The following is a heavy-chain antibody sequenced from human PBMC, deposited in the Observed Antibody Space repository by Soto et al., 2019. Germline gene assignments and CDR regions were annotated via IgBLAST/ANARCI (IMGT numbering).Heavy chain of an antibody. V-gene: IGHV3-23*01. CDR3: AKRNRDYYGMDV. Sequence: EVQLLESGGGLVQPGGSLRLSCAASGFTFSSYAMSWVRQAPGKGLEWVSAISGSGGSTYYADSVKGRFTISRDNSKNTLYLQMNSLRAEDTAVYCCAKRNRDYYGMDVWGQGTTVTVSS. D-gene: IGHD1-1*01. J-gene: IGHJ6*02. CDR1: GFTFSSYA. CDR2: ISGSGGST.